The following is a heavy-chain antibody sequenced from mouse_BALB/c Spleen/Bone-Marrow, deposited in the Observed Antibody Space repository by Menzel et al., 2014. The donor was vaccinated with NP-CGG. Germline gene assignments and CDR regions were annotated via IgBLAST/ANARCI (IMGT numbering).Heavy chain of an antibody. D-gene: IGHD2-10*02. V-gene: IGHV1-80*01. CDR3: ARKYGDY. CDR1: GYPFSSYW. Sequence: LQESGAELVRPGSSVKISCKASGYPFSSYWMSWVKQRPGQGLEWIGQIYPGDGETNYNGKFKGNVTLTADKSSSTAYMQLISLTSEDSAVYFCARKYGDYWGQGTTLTVSS. CDR2: IYPGDGET. J-gene: IGHJ2*01.